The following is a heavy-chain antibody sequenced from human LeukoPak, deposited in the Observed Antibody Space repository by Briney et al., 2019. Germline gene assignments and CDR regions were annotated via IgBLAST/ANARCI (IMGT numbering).Heavy chain of an antibody. D-gene: IGHD1-26*01. J-gene: IGHJ4*02. CDR1: GFTFSNYS. V-gene: IGHV3-21*01. CDR3: ARAGQGSGSPTRSFDY. CDR2: ISSSSSYI. Sequence: GGSLRLSCAASGFTFSNYSMNWVRQAPGKGLEWVSSISSSSSYIYYADSVKGRFTISRDNAKNSLYLQMNSLRAEDTAVYYCARAGQGSGSPTRSFDYWGQGTLVTVSS.